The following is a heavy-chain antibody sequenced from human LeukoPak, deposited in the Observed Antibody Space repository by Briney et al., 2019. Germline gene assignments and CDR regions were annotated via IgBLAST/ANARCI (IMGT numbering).Heavy chain of an antibody. V-gene: IGHV3-11*01. Sequence: NTGGSLRLSCAASGFTFSDYYMSWIRQAPGKGLEWVSHISNSGSTIYYADSVKGRFTISRDNAKNTLYLQMNSLRAEDTAVYYCAKDSQLLWFGELNYWGQGTLVTVSS. CDR2: ISNSGSTI. CDR3: AKDSQLLWFGELNY. CDR1: GFTFSDYY. J-gene: IGHJ4*02. D-gene: IGHD3-10*01.